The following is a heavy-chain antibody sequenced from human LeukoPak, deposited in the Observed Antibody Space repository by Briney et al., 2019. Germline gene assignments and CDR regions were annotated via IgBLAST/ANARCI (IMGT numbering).Heavy chain of an antibody. J-gene: IGHJ4*02. D-gene: IGHD6-6*01. Sequence: GGSLRLSCVASGFDFNYYDMNWVRQAPGKGLEWVSSISSSSSYIYFADATKGRFTISRDNANSSVFLQMNSLRPEDTAVYYCARDWEQLVRGGATDDYWGQGTLVTVSS. CDR1: GFDFNYYD. V-gene: IGHV3-21*01. CDR3: ARDWEQLVRGGATDDY. CDR2: ISSSSSYI.